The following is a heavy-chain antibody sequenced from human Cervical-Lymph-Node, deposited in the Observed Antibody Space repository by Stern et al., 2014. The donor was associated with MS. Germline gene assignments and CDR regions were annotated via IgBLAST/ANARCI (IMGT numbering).Heavy chain of an antibody. J-gene: IGHJ4*02. CDR2: IQYDESSK. Sequence: VQLVESGGGVVQPGRSLRLSCAASGFSFSNYGMHWVRQAPGKGLEWVAFIQYDESSKYYADSVRGRFTVSRDNSRNTLYLQMNSLRAEDTAVYYCAGESGVHQLGQFEYWGQGTLVTVSS. V-gene: IGHV3-33*05. CDR3: AGESGVHQLGQFEY. CDR1: GFSFSNYG. D-gene: IGHD6-13*01.